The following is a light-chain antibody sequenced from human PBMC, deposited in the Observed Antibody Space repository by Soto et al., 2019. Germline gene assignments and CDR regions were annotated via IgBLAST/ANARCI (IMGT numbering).Light chain of an antibody. CDR3: QQYNNWPRT. J-gene: IGKJ1*01. V-gene: IGKV3-15*01. Sequence: IVMTRSPATLSVSPGERATLSCRASQSVNNNLAWYQQKPGQAPRLLIYGASTRATGIPARFSGSGSGTEFTLTISSLQSEDFGVYYCQQYNNWPRTFGQGTKVDIK. CDR2: GAS. CDR1: QSVNNN.